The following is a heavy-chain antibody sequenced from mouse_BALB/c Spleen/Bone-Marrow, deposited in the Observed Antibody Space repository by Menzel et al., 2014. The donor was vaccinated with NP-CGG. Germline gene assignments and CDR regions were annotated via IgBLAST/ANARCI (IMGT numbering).Heavy chain of an antibody. Sequence: QVQLQQSGAELVKPGASVKSSCKVSGYTFTNYYVYWVKQRPGQGLEWIGEINPSNGVTNFNEKFMIKATLTVDSSSSTAYMHLSSLTSEDSAVYYCTRSGFYGYGTYFDVWGAGTTVTVSS. CDR2: INPSNGVT. D-gene: IGHD1-2*01. CDR1: GYTFTNYY. CDR3: TRSGFYGYGTYFDV. J-gene: IGHJ1*01. V-gene: IGHV1S81*02.